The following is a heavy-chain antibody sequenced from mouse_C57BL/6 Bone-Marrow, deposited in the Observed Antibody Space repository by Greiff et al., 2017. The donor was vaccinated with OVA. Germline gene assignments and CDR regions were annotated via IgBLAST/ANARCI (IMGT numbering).Heavy chain of an antibody. J-gene: IGHJ1*03. CDR2: ISYDGSN. V-gene: IGHV3-6*01. D-gene: IGHD1-1*01. Sequence: EVQRVESGPGLVKPSQSLSLTCSVTGYSITSGYYWNWIRQFPGNKLEWMGYISYDGSNNYNPSLKNRISITRDTSKNQFFLKLNSVTTEDTATYYCARASATNWYFDVWGTGTTVTVSS. CDR3: ARASATNWYFDV. CDR1: GYSITSGYY.